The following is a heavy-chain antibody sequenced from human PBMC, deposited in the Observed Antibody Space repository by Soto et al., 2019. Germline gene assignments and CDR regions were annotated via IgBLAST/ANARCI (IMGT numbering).Heavy chain of an antibody. D-gene: IGHD2-15*01. Sequence: PSETLSLTCTVSGCSISTGGYYWNWIRQHPGKGLEWIGYIYYSGSTYYNPPLKSRVSISLDTSKNQFSLKLRSVTAADTAMYYCARTKCPGGSCYSWSLDYWGQGTLVTVSS. CDR3: ARTKCPGGSCYSWSLDY. V-gene: IGHV4-31*03. CDR1: GCSISTGGYY. J-gene: IGHJ4*02. CDR2: IYYSGST.